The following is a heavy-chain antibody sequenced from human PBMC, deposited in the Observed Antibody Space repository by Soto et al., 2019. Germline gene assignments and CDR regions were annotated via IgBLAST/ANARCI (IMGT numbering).Heavy chain of an antibody. CDR1: GGSISSSSYY. CDR3: AASGPYYYDSSGYPHPLSFDY. CDR2: IYYSGST. D-gene: IGHD3-22*01. J-gene: IGHJ4*02. Sequence: SETLSLTCTVSGGSISSSSYYWGWIRQPPGKGLEWIGSIYYSGSTYYNPSLKSRVTISVDTSKNQFSLKLSSVTAADTAVYYCAASGPYYYDSSGYPHPLSFDYWGQGTLVTVSS. V-gene: IGHV4-39*01.